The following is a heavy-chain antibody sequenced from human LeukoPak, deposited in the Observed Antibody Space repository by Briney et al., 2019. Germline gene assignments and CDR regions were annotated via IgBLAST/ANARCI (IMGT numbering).Heavy chain of an antibody. J-gene: IGHJ4*02. D-gene: IGHD2-2*01. Sequence: PSETLSLTCTVSGGSISSRSYYWAWVRQPPGKGLEWLGSIFYSGSTYYNPSLKSRVTISVDTSKNQFSLNLYSVTAADTATYYCARRGITYAYWGQGTLVTVSS. V-gene: IGHV4-39*01. CDR3: ARRGITYAY. CDR1: GGSISSRSYY. CDR2: IFYSGST.